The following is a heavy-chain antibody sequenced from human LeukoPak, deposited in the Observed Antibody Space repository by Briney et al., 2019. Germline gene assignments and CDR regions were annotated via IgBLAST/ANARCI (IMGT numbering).Heavy chain of an antibody. CDR2: IIPIFGTA. D-gene: IGHD1-26*01. J-gene: IGHJ6*03. CDR3: ARATTRDPFIYSGTIQGYYYMDV. CDR1: GGTFSSYA. V-gene: IGHV1-69*13. Sequence: SSVKVSCKASGGTFSSYAISWVRQAPGQGLEWMGGIIPIFGTANYAQKFQGRVTITADESTSTAYMELSSLRSEDTAVYYCARATTRDPFIYSGTIQGYYYMDVWGKGTTVTVSS.